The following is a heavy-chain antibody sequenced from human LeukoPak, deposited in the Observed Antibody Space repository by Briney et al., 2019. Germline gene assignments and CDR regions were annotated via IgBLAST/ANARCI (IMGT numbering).Heavy chain of an antibody. CDR1: GGSISSYY. CDR3: ARDLYSSGWYAVGDY. V-gene: IGHV4-4*07. D-gene: IGHD6-19*01. J-gene: IGHJ4*02. Sequence: KPSETLSLTCTVSGGSISSYYWGWIRQPPGKGLEWIGRIYTSGSTNYNPSLKSRVTMSVDTSKNQFSLKLSSVTAADTAVYYCARDLYSSGWYAVGDYWGQGTLVTVSS. CDR2: IYTSGST.